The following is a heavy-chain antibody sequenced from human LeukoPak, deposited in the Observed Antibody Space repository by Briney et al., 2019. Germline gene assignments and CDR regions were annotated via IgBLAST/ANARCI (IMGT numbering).Heavy chain of an antibody. J-gene: IGHJ5*02. CDR1: GGSISSYY. V-gene: IGHV4-30-4*08. Sequence: SETLSLTCTVSGGSISSYYWSWIRQPPGKGLEWIGYIYYSGSTYYNPSLKSRVTISVDTSKNQFSLKLSSVTAADTAVHYCARVLSNYGFDPWGQGTLVTVSS. CDR3: ARVLSNYGFDP. D-gene: IGHD4-11*01. CDR2: IYYSGST.